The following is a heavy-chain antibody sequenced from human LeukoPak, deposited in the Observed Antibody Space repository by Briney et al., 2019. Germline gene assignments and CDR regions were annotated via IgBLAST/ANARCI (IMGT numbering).Heavy chain of an antibody. CDR3: ARDGYSYGYLSLFDY. D-gene: IGHD5-18*01. Sequence: GGSLRLSCAASGFTFSSHGMNWVRQAPGKGLEWVANIKQDGSEKYYVDSVKGRFTISRDNAKNSLYLQMNSLRAEDTAVYYCARDGYSYGYLSLFDYWGQGTLVTVSS. V-gene: IGHV3-7*01. CDR2: IKQDGSEK. CDR1: GFTFSSHG. J-gene: IGHJ4*02.